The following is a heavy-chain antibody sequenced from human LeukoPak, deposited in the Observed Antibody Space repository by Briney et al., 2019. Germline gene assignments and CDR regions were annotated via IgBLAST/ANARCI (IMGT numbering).Heavy chain of an antibody. CDR1: GGSISSYY. Sequence: SETLSLTCTVSGGSISSYYWSWIRQPPGKGLEWIGYIYYSGSTYYNPSLKSRVTISVDTSKNQFSLKLSSVTAADTAVYYCARRTVVTQFDYWGQGTLVTVSS. CDR2: IYYSGST. D-gene: IGHD4-23*01. CDR3: ARRTVVTQFDY. V-gene: IGHV4-59*04. J-gene: IGHJ4*02.